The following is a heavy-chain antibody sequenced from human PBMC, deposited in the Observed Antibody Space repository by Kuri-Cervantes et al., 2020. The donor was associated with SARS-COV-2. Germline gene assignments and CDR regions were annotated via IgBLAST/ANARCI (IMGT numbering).Heavy chain of an antibody. D-gene: IGHD1-26*01. CDR2: ISVYNGNT. V-gene: IGHV1-18*04. J-gene: IGHJ4*02. CDR3: ARVQNQIVPDY. Sequence: ASVKVSCKASGYIFTSYGISWVRQAPGQGLEWMGWISVYNGNTNYAQKFRGRVTMTTDTSTSTAYMELRSLRSDDTAVYYCARVQNQIVPDYWGQGTLVTVSS. CDR1: GYIFTSYG.